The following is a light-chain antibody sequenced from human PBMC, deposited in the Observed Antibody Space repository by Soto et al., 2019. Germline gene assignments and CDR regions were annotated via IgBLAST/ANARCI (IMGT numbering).Light chain of an antibody. CDR2: KVS. J-gene: IGKJ2*01. CDR3: MQGTYWPYT. CDR1: QSLVYSDGNTY. Sequence: DVVMTQSPLSLPVTLGQPASISCRSSQSLVYSDGNTYLNWFQQRPGQSPRRLIYKVSNRDSGVPDRCSGSGSGTDFTLQISRVEAEDVGLYYCMQGTYWPYTFGQWTKLEIK. V-gene: IGKV2-30*01.